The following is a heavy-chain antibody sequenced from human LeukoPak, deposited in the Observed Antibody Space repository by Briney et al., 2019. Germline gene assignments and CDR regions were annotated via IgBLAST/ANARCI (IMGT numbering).Heavy chain of an antibody. V-gene: IGHV3-30*04. CDR2: ISYDGSNK. CDR3: ARETAAGGEDY. Sequence: GSLRLSCAASGFTFSSYAMHWVRQAPGKGLEWVAVISYDGSNKYYADSVKGRFTISRDNSKNTLYLQMNSLRAEDTAVYYCARETAAGGEDYWGQGTLVTVSS. D-gene: IGHD2-21*01. J-gene: IGHJ4*01. CDR1: GFTFSSYA.